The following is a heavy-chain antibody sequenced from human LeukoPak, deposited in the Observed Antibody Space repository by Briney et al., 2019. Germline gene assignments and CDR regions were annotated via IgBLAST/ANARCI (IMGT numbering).Heavy chain of an antibody. CDR2: IYPGDSET. D-gene: IGHD2-8*02. CDR1: GSSFSNYW. J-gene: IGHJ6*02. CDR3: VRLKGGVEDRLYFFYVLAV. V-gene: IGHV5-51*01. Sequence: GESLKISCKGSGSSFSNYWIGWVRQMSGKGLEWMGYIYPGDSETRYSPSFQGQITISADKSISTAYLQWGSLKASDTGMYYCVRLKGGVEDRLYFFYVLAVWGQGTTVTAPS.